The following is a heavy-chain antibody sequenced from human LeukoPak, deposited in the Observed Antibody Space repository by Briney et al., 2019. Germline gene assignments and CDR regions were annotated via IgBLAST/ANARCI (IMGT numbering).Heavy chain of an antibody. CDR2: ISSSGSTI. CDR3: ARAMAAAARWFDP. CDR1: GFTFSSYE. J-gene: IGHJ5*02. V-gene: IGHV3-48*03. Sequence: PGGSLRLSCVASGFTFSSYEMNWVRQAPGKGLEWVSYISSSGSTIHYADSVKGRFTISRDNAKNSLSLQMNSLRAEDTAVYYCARAMAAAARWFDPWGQGTLVTVSS. D-gene: IGHD6-13*01.